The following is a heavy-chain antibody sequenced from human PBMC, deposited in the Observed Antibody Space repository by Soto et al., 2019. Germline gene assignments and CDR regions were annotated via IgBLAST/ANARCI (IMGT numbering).Heavy chain of an antibody. CDR2: INSDGSST. CDR1: GFTFSSYW. J-gene: IGHJ4*02. CDR3: ARCYSGSYWDFDY. D-gene: IGHD1-26*01. V-gene: IGHV3-74*01. Sequence: GESLKISCAASGFTFSSYWMHWVRQAPGKGLVWVSRINSDGSSTSYADSVKGRFTISRDNAKNTLYLQMNSLRAEDTAVYYCARCYSGSYWDFDYWGQGTLVTVSS.